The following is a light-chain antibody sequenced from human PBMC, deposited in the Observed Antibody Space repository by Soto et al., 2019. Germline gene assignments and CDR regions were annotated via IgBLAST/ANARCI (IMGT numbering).Light chain of an antibody. Sequence: RGSRSLSIYLTWSQQKPGKAPTLLIYAASSLHIGVPSRVCGSGGRSSGTCCTLTISWLQPEQSAPFIGQQCYSTPVTFGRGTRLDIK. CDR1: RSLSIY. V-gene: IGKV1-39*01. CDR3: QQCYSTPVT. CDR2: AAS. J-gene: IGKJ5*01.